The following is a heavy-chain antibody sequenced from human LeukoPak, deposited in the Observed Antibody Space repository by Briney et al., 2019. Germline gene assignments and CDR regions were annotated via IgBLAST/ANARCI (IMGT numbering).Heavy chain of an antibody. CDR3: AVTYYYDSSGYSDAFDI. J-gene: IGHJ3*02. Sequence: PGGSLRLSCAASGFTVSSNYMSRVRQAPGKGLEWVSVIYSGGSTYYADSVKGRFTISRDNSKNTLYLQMNSLRAEDTAVYYCAVTYYYDSSGYSDAFDIWGQGTMVTVSS. CDR1: GFTVSSNY. V-gene: IGHV3-66*01. CDR2: IYSGGST. D-gene: IGHD3-22*01.